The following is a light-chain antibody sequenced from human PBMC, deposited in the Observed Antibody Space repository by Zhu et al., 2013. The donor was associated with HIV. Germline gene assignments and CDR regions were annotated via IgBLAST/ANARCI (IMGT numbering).Light chain of an antibody. CDR3: CSFAGSGTFYV. V-gene: IGLV2-23*02. Sequence: QSALTQPASVSGSPGQSITISCTGTSSDVGSYNLVSWYQQYPDKAPKLMIYDVYKRPSGVSNRFSGSKSGNTASLTISGLQAEDEADYYCCSFAGSGTFYVFGTGTEVTVL. J-gene: IGLJ1*01. CDR2: DVY. CDR1: SSDVGSYNL.